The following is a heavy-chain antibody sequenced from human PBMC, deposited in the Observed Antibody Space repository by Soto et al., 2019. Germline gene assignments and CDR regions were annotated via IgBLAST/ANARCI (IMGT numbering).Heavy chain of an antibody. CDR1: GFTFSDYY. V-gene: IGHV3-11*05. J-gene: IGHJ4*02. CDR2: ITRSSTYT. D-gene: IGHD5-12*01. Sequence: QVQLVESGGGLVKPGGSLRLSCAASGFTFSDYYMSWIRQAPGKGLEWVSYITRSSTYTNYADSVKGRFTISRDNAKNSLYLQMNSLRAEDTAVYYCARPQGGGYDLTYWGQGTLVTVSS. CDR3: ARPQGGGYDLTY.